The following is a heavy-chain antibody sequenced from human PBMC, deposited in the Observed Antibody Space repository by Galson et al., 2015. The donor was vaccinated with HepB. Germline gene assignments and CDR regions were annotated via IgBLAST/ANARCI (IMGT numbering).Heavy chain of an antibody. V-gene: IGHV3-30*04. CDR1: GFTFSSYA. CDR2: ISYDGSNK. J-gene: IGHJ4*02. D-gene: IGHD3-22*01. Sequence: SLRLSCAASGFTFSSYAMHWVRQAPGKGLEWVAVISYDGSNKYYADSVKGRFTISRDNSKNTLYLQMNSLRAEDAAVYYCARGYYYDSSGYYYLGYWGQGTLVTVSS. CDR3: ARGYYYDSSGYYYLGY.